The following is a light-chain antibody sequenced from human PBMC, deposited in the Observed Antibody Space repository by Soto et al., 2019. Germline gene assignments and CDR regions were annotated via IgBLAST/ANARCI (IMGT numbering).Light chain of an antibody. Sequence: QSVLTQPASVSGSPGQSITISCTGTSGDVGGDNYVSWYQQHPGRAPKLMIYEVSNRPSGVSNRFSGSKSGNTASLTISGLQTEDEADYYCTSYTSSSTYVFGTGTKVTVL. CDR2: EVS. J-gene: IGLJ1*01. CDR3: TSYTSSSTYV. V-gene: IGLV2-14*01. CDR1: SGDVGGDNY.